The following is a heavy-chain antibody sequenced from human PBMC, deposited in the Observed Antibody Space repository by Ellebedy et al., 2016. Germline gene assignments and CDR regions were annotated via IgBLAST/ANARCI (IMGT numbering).Heavy chain of an antibody. Sequence: GSLRLSCIVSGGSISRYYWSWIQQPPGRGLEWIGNIYYTGTTNYNPSLQSRVTISLDTSKNQFSLRLTSVTAADTAVYYCARIGGVSFGERPIDYWGQGTLGTVSS. CDR1: GGSISRYY. D-gene: IGHD3-10*01. J-gene: IGHJ4*02. V-gene: IGHV4-59*01. CDR3: ARIGGVSFGERPIDY. CDR2: IYYTGTT.